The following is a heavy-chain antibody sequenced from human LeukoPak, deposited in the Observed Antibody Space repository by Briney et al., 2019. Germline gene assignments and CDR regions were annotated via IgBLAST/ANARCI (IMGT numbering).Heavy chain of an antibody. CDR3: ARDPPHYGSVSYYRGFDY. J-gene: IGHJ4*02. D-gene: IGHD3-10*01. Sequence: PGGSLRLSCAASGFTFSDYYMSWIRQAPGKGLEWVSYISSSGSTIYYADSVKGRFTISRDNAKNSLYLQMNSLRAEDTAVYYCARDPPHYGSVSYYRGFDYWGQGTLVTVSS. CDR2: ISSSGSTI. CDR1: GFTFSDYY. V-gene: IGHV3-11*04.